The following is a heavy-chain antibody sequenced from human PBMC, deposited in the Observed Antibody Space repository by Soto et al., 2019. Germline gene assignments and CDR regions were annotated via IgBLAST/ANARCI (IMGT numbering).Heavy chain of an antibody. Sequence: QVQLVQSGDEVKKPGASVKVSCKASGYIFVNYGIAWVRQAPRQGLEWMGWISPYTGNTHSASKVQGRLTMTTDTSTSTAYMALGRLTSDDTAVYYCVMVDNYVTPTPQDVWGQGTTVTVSS. CDR3: VMVDNYVTPTPQDV. D-gene: IGHD3-16*01. V-gene: IGHV1-18*01. J-gene: IGHJ6*02. CDR1: GYIFVNYG. CDR2: ISPYTGNT.